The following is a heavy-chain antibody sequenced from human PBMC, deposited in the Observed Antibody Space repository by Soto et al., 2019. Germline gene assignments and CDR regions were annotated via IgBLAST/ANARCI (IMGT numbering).Heavy chain of an antibody. CDR3: ARDAPADDY. CDR1: GFTFSSYS. V-gene: IGHV3-48*01. J-gene: IGHJ4*02. Sequence: EVQLVESGGGLVQPGGSLRLSCAASGFTFSSYSMNWVRQAPGKGLEWVSYISSSSSTIYYADSVKGRFTISRDNAKNSLYLQMNSLRAEDTAVYYCARDAPADDYWGQGTLVTVSS. CDR2: ISSSSSTI.